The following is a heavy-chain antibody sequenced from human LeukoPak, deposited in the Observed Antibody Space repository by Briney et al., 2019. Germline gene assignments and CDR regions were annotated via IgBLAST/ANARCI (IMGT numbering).Heavy chain of an antibody. D-gene: IGHD7-27*01. CDR2: IKQDGSVK. V-gene: IGHV3-7*01. CDR1: GFTFSDYW. Sequence: GGSLRLSCAASGFTFSDYWMSWVRQAPGKGLEWVANIKQDGSVKQYVDPVKGRFTISRDNAKNSVYLQMNSLRAEDTAIYYCSSGDEFDYWGQGTLVTVSS. J-gene: IGHJ4*02. CDR3: SSGDEFDY.